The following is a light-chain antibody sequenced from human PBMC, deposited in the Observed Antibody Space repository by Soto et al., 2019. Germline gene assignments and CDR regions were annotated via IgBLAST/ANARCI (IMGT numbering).Light chain of an antibody. CDR3: QQANSFPHT. CDR2: DAS. V-gene: IGKV1-12*01. CDR1: QGIGSW. J-gene: IGKJ4*01. Sequence: DIQMTQSPSSVSASVGDRVTITCRASQGIGSWLAWYQQKPGKAPNLLIYDASKFHSGVPSRFSGSGSGTDFSLTISSLQPEAFATSYCQQANSFPHTFGGGTKVEI.